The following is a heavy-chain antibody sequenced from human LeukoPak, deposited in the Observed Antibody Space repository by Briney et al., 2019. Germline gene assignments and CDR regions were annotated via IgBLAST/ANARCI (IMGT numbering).Heavy chain of an antibody. CDR1: GGSISSYY. V-gene: IGHV4-59*01. CDR3: ARGGQLARTPYYYYMDV. J-gene: IGHJ6*03. D-gene: IGHD6-6*01. Sequence: SETLSLTCTVSGGSISSYYWSWIRQPPGKGLEWIGYIYYSGSTNYNPSLKSRVTISVDTSKNQFSLKLSSVTAADTAVYYCARGGQLARTPYYYYMDVWGKGTTVTVSS. CDR2: IYYSGST.